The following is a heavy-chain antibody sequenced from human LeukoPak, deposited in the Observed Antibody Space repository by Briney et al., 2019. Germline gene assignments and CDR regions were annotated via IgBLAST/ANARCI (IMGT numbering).Heavy chain of an antibody. V-gene: IGHV1-18*01. CDR2: ISAYNGNT. J-gene: IGHJ6*03. Sequence: ASVKVSCKASGYTFTSYGISWVRQAPGQGLEWMGWISAYNGNTNYAQKLQSRVTMTTDTSTSTAYMELRSLRSDDTAVYYCARGPRRSYYYYYYMYVWGKGTTVTVSS. CDR1: GYTFTSYG. CDR3: ARGPRRSYYYYYYMYV.